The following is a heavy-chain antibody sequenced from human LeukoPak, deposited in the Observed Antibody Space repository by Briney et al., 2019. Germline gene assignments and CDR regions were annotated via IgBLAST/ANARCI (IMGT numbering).Heavy chain of an antibody. Sequence: GASVKVSCKASGYTFTSYAMHWVRQAPGQRLEWMVWINAGNGNTKYSQKFQGRVTITRDTSASTAYMELSSLRSEDTAVYYCARGGQWLVKWYFDLWGRGTLVTVSS. CDR1: GYTFTSYA. J-gene: IGHJ2*01. D-gene: IGHD6-19*01. V-gene: IGHV1-3*01. CDR2: INAGNGNT. CDR3: ARGGQWLVKWYFDL.